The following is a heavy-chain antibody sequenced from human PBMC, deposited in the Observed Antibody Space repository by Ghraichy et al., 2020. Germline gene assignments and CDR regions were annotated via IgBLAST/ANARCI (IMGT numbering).Heavy chain of an antibody. J-gene: IGHJ6*02. Sequence: GESLNISCAASGFTFSRYGMHWVRQAPGKGLEWVAVISYDGSNKYYEDSVKGRFTTSRDNSKKTVYLQMNSLRAEDTAVYYCAKNYDTAGYYTRGNYYGMDVWGLGTTVTVSS. CDR1: GFTFSRYG. V-gene: IGHV3-30*18. CDR2: ISYDGSNK. D-gene: IGHD3-22*01. CDR3: AKNYDTAGYYTRGNYYGMDV.